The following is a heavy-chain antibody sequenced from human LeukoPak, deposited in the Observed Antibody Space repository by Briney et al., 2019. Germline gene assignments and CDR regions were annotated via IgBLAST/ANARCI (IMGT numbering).Heavy chain of an antibody. V-gene: IGHV5-51*01. J-gene: IGHJ6*02. D-gene: IGHD2-2*01. CDR2: IYLGDSDT. CDR1: GYSFTSYW. Sequence: GDSLKISGKGSGYSFTSYWIGWARQLPGKGLEWRGIIYLGDSDTRYSPSFQGQVTISADKSISTAYLQWSSLKASDTAMYYCARHDCCSSTSCYYYYGMDVWGQGTTVTVSS. CDR3: ARHDCCSSTSCYYYYGMDV.